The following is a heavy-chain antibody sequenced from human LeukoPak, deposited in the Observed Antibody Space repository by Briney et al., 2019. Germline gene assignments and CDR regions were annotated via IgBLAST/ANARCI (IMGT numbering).Heavy chain of an antibody. CDR2: IYYSGST. J-gene: IGHJ5*02. Sequence: PSETLSLTCTVSGGSISSSSYYWGWIRQPPGKGLEWIGSIYYSGSTYYNPSLKSRVTISVDTSKNQFSLKLSSVTAADTAVYYCARLQDRVYYDILTGYYSSIGRGGLFDPWGQGTLVTVSS. V-gene: IGHV4-39*01. CDR3: ARLQDRVYYDILTGYYSSIGRGGLFDP. D-gene: IGHD3-9*01. CDR1: GGSISSSSYY.